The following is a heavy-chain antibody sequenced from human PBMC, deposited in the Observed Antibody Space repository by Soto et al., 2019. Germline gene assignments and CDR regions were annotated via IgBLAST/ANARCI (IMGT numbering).Heavy chain of an antibody. CDR3: ARVWSLYYYYYGMDV. Sequence: PSETLSLTCTVSGGSISSHYWSWIRQPPGKGLEWIGYIYYSGSTNYNPSLKSRVTISVDTSKNQFSLKLSSVTAADTAVYYCARVWSLYYYYYGMDVWGQGTTVTVSS. D-gene: IGHD2-8*02. J-gene: IGHJ6*02. CDR1: GGSISSHY. CDR2: IYYSGST. V-gene: IGHV4-59*11.